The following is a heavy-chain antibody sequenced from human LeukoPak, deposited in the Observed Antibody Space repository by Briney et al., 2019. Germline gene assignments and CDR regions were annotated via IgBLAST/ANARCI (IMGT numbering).Heavy chain of an antibody. J-gene: IGHJ6*02. CDR1: AFTFTISA. V-gene: IGHV1-58*02. Sequence: AVTVSCKASAFTFTISAMQWVRQARGPRLEWIGWIVVVSGNTNYPQKFQERVTITRDMSTSTAYMELSSLRSEDTAVYYCAAAYSSSSDYGMDVWGQGTTVTVSS. CDR3: AAAYSSSSDYGMDV. D-gene: IGHD6-6*01. CDR2: IVVVSGNT.